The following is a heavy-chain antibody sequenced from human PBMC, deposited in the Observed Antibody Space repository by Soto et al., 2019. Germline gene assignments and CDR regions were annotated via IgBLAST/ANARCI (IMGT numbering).Heavy chain of an antibody. CDR3: SSHRYYERSW. J-gene: IGHJ4*02. CDR2: INSKGDGETK. CDR1: GFTFINTW. Sequence: EVLLVESGGGLVKPGASLRLSCAASGFTFINTWMTWVRQAPGKGLEWVGRINSKGDGETKDYAAPVKGRFIISRDDSNNTLYLKMDSLKAEHQTISYCSSHRYYERSWRGQGPLVTVFS. V-gene: IGHV3-15*01. D-gene: IGHD3-22*01.